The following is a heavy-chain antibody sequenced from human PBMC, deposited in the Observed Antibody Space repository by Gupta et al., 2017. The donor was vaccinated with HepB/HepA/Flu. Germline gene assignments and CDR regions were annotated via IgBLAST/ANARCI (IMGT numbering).Heavy chain of an antibody. V-gene: IGHV1-46*01. J-gene: IGHJ3*01. CDR2: INPSGDTR. CDR3: AMNTSSYSFEL. CDR1: GDVVTNHI. Sequence: QVSLVQSGAEVRKPGASVKVSCKASGDVVTNHIMHWVRQAPGHGLEWMGLINPSGDTRHFAQKFQGRVRMTRDTSTSTVYMEMNSLTSDDTAVYYCAMNTSSYSFELWCQGTGVTVSA. D-gene: IGHD3-9*01.